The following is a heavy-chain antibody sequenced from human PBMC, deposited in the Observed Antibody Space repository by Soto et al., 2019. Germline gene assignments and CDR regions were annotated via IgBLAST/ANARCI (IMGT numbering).Heavy chain of an antibody. Sequence: QVQLVQSGAEVRKPGASVKVSCRASGYTFSNSGNSGISWVRQAPGQGLEWMGWISAYNGYTNYEQNLQGRVTMTTDTSTSTAYLELRSLRSDDTAVYYWARAITFGGVLNGMDVWGQGTTVTVSS. V-gene: IGHV1-18*01. CDR2: ISAYNGYT. CDR1: GYTFSNSGNSG. D-gene: IGHD3-16*01. J-gene: IGHJ6*02. CDR3: ARAITFGGVLNGMDV.